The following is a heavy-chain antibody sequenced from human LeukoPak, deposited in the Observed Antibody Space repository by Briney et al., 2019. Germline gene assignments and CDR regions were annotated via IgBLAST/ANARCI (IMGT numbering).Heavy chain of an antibody. D-gene: IGHD2-2*01. J-gene: IGHJ4*02. CDR1: GGSISSYY. V-gene: IGHV4-59*01. CDR3: ARVRSSTSCSRNGGSCPYYFDY. Sequence: SETLSLTCTVSGGSISSYYWSWIRQPPGKGLEWIGYNYYSGSTNYNPSLKSRVTISVDTSKNQFSLKLSSVTAADTAVYYCARVRSSTSCSRNGGSCPYYFDYWGQGTLVTVSS. CDR2: NYYSGST.